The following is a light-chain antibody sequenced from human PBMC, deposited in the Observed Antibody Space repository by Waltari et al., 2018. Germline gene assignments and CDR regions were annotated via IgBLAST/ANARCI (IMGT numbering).Light chain of an antibody. V-gene: IGLV2-14*03. CDR1: NSAVGSSNN. CDR3: SSYTTSDVVV. Sequence: QSAPTQPASVSGSPGQSITISCTGSNSAVGSSNNISWYQQYPGKAPKLVSHDVSSRPSGTSYRFSGSKSGNTASLTISGLQAEDEADYYCSSYTTSDVVVFGGGTKVTVL. J-gene: IGLJ2*01. CDR2: DVS.